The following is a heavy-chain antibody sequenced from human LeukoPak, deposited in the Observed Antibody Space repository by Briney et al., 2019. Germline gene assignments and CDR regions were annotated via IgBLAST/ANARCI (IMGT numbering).Heavy chain of an antibody. D-gene: IGHD3-9*01. J-gene: IGHJ4*02. CDR2: TYAGGNT. V-gene: IGHV3-53*01. Sequence: GGSLRLSCAASGFNVSNKYMSWVHQAPGKGLEWLSVTYAGGNTYYAASVKGRFTISRDNSKNTLYLQMNSLRAEDTAVYYCAKEPYDILTGYPGYWGQGTLVTVSS. CDR1: GFNVSNKY. CDR3: AKEPYDILTGYPGY.